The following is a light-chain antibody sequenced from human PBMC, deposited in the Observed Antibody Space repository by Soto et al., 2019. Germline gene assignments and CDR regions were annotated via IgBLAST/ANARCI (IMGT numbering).Light chain of an antibody. V-gene: IGKV3-15*01. CDR2: GAS. CDR3: QQYNNWWT. J-gene: IGKJ1*01. Sequence: DIVMTQSPVTLSVYPGERATLSCRASESVSSNLAWYQQKPGQAPRLLICGASTRATGIPARFSGSGSGTEFTLTISSLQSEDFAVYYCQQYNNWWTFGQGTKVDIK. CDR1: ESVSSN.